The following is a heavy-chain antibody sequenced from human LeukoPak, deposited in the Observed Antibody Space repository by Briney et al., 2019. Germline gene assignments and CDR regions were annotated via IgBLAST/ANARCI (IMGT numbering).Heavy chain of an antibody. V-gene: IGHV4-31*03. D-gene: IGHD2-2*02. CDR3: ARDPGYCSSTSCYTIGAFDI. CDR2: IYHSGST. Sequence: SQTLSLTCTVSGGSISSGGYYWSWIRQHPGKGLEWIGYIYHSGSTYYNPSLKSRVTISVDTSKNQFSLKLSSVTAADTAVYYCARDPGYCSSTSCYTIGAFDIWGQGTMVTVSS. CDR1: GGSISSGGYY. J-gene: IGHJ3*02.